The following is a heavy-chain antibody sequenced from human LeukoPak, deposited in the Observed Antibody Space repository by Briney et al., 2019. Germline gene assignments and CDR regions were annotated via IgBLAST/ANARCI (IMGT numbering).Heavy chain of an antibody. Sequence: ASVKVSCKASGYTFTSYDINWVRQATGQGLEWMGWMNPNRGNTGYAQKFQGRVTITRNTSISTAYMELSSLRSEDTSVYYCASADCSSTSCLVLWGQGTLVTVSS. CDR2: MNPNRGNT. CDR1: GYTFTSYD. J-gene: IGHJ4*02. D-gene: IGHD2-2*01. CDR3: ASADCSSTSCLVL. V-gene: IGHV1-8*03.